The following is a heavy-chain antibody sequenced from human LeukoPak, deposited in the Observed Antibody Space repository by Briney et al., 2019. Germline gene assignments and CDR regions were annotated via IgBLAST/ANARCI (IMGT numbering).Heavy chain of an antibody. CDR3: ARVPSHSRSLLRLDP. J-gene: IGHJ5*02. CDR2: INHSGST. Sequence: PSETLSLTCAVYGGSFSGYYWSWIRQPPGKGLEWIGEINHSGSTNYNPSLKSRVTISVDTSKNQFSLKLSSVTAADTAVYYCARVPSHSRSLLRLDPWGQGILVTVSS. CDR1: GGSFSGYY. V-gene: IGHV4-34*01. D-gene: IGHD6-6*01.